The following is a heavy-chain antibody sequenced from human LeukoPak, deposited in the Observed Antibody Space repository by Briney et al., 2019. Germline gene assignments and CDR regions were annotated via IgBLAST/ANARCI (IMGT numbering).Heavy chain of an antibody. CDR2: IYYSGST. CDR1: GGSISGSSYY. J-gene: IGHJ4*02. CDR3: AVDCTNGVCYTDY. D-gene: IGHD2-8*01. V-gene: IGHV4-39*01. Sequence: PSETLSLTCTVSGGSISGSSYYWGWIRQPPGKGLEWIGSIYYSGSTYYNPSLKSRVTISVDTSKNQFSLKLSSVTAADTAVYYCAVDCTNGVCYTDYWGQGTLVTVSS.